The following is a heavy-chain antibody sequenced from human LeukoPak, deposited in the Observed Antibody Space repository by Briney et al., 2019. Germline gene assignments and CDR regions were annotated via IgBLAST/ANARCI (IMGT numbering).Heavy chain of an antibody. Sequence: SETLSLTCTVSGGSISSYYWSWIRQPPGKGLEWIGYIYYSGSTNYNPSLKSRVTISVDTSKNQFSLKLSSVTAADTAVYYCARDRLVPAARANRGYYYMDVWGKGTTVTVSS. CDR3: ARDRLVPAARANRGYYYMDV. D-gene: IGHD2-2*01. CDR1: GGSISSYY. V-gene: IGHV4-59*01. CDR2: IYYSGST. J-gene: IGHJ6*03.